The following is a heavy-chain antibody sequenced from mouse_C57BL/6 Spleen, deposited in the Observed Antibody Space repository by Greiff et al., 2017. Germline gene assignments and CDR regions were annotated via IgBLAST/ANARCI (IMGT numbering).Heavy chain of an antibody. Sequence: VQLQQSGPELVKPGASVKISCKASGYTFTDYYMNWVKQSHGKSLEWIGDINPNNGGTSYNQKFKGKATLTVDKSSSTAYMELRSLTSEDSAVYYCARLRGWLPFYWGQGTLVTVSA. CDR3: ARLRGWLPFY. D-gene: IGHD2-3*01. CDR2: INPNNGGT. V-gene: IGHV1-26*01. J-gene: IGHJ3*01. CDR1: GYTFTDYY.